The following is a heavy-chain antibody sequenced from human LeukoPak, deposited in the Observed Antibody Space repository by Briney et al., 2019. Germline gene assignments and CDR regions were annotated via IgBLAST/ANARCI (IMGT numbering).Heavy chain of an antibody. Sequence: GASVKVSCKAPGGTFSSYAISWVRQAPGQGLEWMGGIIPIFGTANYAQKFQGRVTITADKSTSTAYMELSSLRSEDTAVYYCARGADTAMAYERYYYYYMDVWGKGTTVTVSS. CDR2: IIPIFGTA. D-gene: IGHD5-18*01. CDR1: GGTFSSYA. J-gene: IGHJ6*03. V-gene: IGHV1-69*06. CDR3: ARGADTAMAYERYYYYYMDV.